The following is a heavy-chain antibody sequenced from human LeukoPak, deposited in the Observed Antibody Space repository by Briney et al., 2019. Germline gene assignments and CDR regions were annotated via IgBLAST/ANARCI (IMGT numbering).Heavy chain of an antibody. CDR1: GLTFSVAG. D-gene: IGHD1-7*01. J-gene: IGHJ4*02. CDR2: IIGNSASV. V-gene: IGHV3-23*01. CDR3: ATRNCTGTTCYPLDD. Sequence: PGGSLRLSCEASGLTFSVAGMHWVRQAPGKGLEWVSAIIGNSASVYYKDSVKGRFTISRDNSKNTLYLHMNRLRAEDTAIYYCATRNCTGTTCYPLDDWGQGTLVTVSS.